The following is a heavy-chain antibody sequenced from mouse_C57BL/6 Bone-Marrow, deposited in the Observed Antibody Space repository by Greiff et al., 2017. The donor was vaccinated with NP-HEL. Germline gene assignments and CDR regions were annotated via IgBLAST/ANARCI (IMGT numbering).Heavy chain of an antibody. CDR3: ARGEYYGSSYGYFDV. CDR2: IDPANGNT. D-gene: IGHD1-1*01. J-gene: IGHJ1*03. CDR1: GFNIKNTY. Sequence: EVQLQQSVAELVRPGASVKLSCTASGFNIKNTYMHWVKQRPEQGLEWIGRIDPANGNTKYAPKFQGKAPITADTSSNTAYLQLNSLTSEDTAIYYCARGEYYGSSYGYFDVWGTGTTVTVSS. V-gene: IGHV14-3*01.